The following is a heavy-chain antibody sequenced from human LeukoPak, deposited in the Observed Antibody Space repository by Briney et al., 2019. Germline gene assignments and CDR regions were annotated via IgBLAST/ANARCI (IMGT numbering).Heavy chain of an antibody. CDR1: GSSISSYY. CDR2: LTYSQST. D-gene: IGHD1-26*01. J-gene: IGHJ3*02. V-gene: IGHV4-59*04. Sequence: SETLSLTCTVSGSSISSYYWSWIRQPPGKGLEWVGTLTYSQSTYYNPSLESRLTISVDTSTSQLSLKLSSVNAADTGVYYCARRRAGGVVATFAFDIWGQGTMVTVSS. CDR3: ARRRAGGVVATFAFDI.